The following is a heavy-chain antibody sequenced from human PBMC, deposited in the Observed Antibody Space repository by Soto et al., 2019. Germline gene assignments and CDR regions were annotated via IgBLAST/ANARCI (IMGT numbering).Heavy chain of an antibody. J-gene: IGHJ4*02. CDR3: ASTNSSSWFYFFDY. V-gene: IGHV1-18*01. CDR2: ISAYNGDT. CDR1: GYTFDTYG. Sequence: ASVKVSCKASGYTFDTYGISWVRQAPGQGLEWMGWISAYNGDTNYAQKLQGRVTMTTDTSTSTAYMEMRSLRSDDTAVHYCASTNSSSWFYFFDYWGQGTLVTVSS. D-gene: IGHD6-13*01.